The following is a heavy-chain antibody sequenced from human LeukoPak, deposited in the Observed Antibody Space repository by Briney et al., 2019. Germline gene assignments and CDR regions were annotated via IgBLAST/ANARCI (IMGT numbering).Heavy chain of an antibody. Sequence: GGSLRLSCAASGFTFSSYAMSWVRQAPGKGLEWVSGISGGGGSTFYADSVKGRFTISRDNAKNSLYLQMNSLRAEDTAVYYCARGYGDYEDYFDYWGQGTLVTVSS. V-gene: IGHV3-23*01. D-gene: IGHD4-17*01. CDR2: ISGGGGST. CDR3: ARGYGDYEDYFDY. J-gene: IGHJ4*02. CDR1: GFTFSSYA.